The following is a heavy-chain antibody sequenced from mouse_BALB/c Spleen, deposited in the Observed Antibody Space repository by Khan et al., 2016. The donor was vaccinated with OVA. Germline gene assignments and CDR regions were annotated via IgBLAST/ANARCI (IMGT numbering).Heavy chain of an antibody. J-gene: IGHJ2*01. CDR1: GYTFTNYV. CDR3: ARFHGGY. CDR2: INTYTREP. V-gene: IGHV9-3-1*01. Sequence: QIQLVQSGPELKKPGETVKISCKASGYTFTNYVMNWVKQSPGKGLKWMGWINTYTREPTYADDFKGRLAFSLETSASTAYLQFNSLKNEDTATYFCARFHGGYWGQGTTLTVSS.